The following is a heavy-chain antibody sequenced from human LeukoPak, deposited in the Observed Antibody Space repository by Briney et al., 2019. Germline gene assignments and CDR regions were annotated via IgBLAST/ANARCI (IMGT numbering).Heavy chain of an antibody. J-gene: IGHJ4*02. D-gene: IGHD4-23*01. CDR1: GGSFSGYY. CDR3: ARDPTTVVTLPYYFDD. Sequence: SGALSLTCAVSGGSFSGYYWNWIRQPPGKGVEWVGEINHSGSTNYNPSPKSRVTISVDTSKNQFSLRLRSVTAADTAVYYCARDPTTVVTLPYYFDDWGQGTLVTVSS. V-gene: IGHV4-34*01. CDR2: INHSGST.